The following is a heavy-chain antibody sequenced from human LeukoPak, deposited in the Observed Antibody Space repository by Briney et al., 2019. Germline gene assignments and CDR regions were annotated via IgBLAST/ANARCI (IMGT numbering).Heavy chain of an antibody. Sequence: PSETLSLTCSVSGYSITSGYYWGWIRQPPGKGLEYIGSIYHSGSTYYNPSLKSRVTISVDTSKNQFSLKLSSVTAADTAVYYCARDGTTDWGQGTLVTVSS. CDR1: GYSITSGYY. CDR3: ARDGTTD. J-gene: IGHJ4*02. D-gene: IGHD1-14*01. CDR2: IYHSGST. V-gene: IGHV4-38-2*02.